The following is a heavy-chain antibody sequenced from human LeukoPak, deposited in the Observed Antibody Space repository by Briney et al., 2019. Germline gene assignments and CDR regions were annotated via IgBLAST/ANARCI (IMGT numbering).Heavy chain of an antibody. CDR2: IYYSGST. D-gene: IGHD3-10*01. J-gene: IGHJ4*02. CDR3: ARHVLVIYGSGSYNYFDY. Sequence: SETLSLTCTVSGGSISSYYWSWIRQPPGKGLEWIGYIYYSGSTNYNPSLKSRVIISVDTSKNQFSLKLSSVTAADTAVYYCARHVLVIYGSGSYNYFDYWGQGTLVSVSS. V-gene: IGHV4-59*08. CDR1: GGSISSYY.